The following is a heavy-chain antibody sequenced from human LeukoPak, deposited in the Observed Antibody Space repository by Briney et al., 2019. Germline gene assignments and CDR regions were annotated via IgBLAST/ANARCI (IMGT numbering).Heavy chain of an antibody. D-gene: IGHD6-13*01. CDR2: IYHSGST. CDR1: GGSISNDY. V-gene: IGHV4-59*01. Sequence: SETLSLTCTVSGGSISNDYWSWIRQPPGKGLEWVGYIYHSGSTNYNPSLKSRVTISADTSKNQFSLKLSSVTAADTAVYYCARATAGGYFDYWGQGTLVTVSS. J-gene: IGHJ4*02. CDR3: ARATAGGYFDY.